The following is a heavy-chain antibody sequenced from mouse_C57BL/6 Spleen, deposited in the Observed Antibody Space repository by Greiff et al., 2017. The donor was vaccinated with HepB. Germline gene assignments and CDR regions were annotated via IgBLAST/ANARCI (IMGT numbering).Heavy chain of an antibody. CDR2: INPNTGGT. CDR1: GYTFTDYY. Sequence: EVQLQQSGPELVKPGASVKISCKASGYTFTDYYMNWVKQSHGKSLEWIGDINPNTGGTSYNQKFKGKATLTVDKASSTAYMELRSLTSEDSAVYYCARERGRGYFDVWGTGTTVTVSS. D-gene: IGHD3-3*01. V-gene: IGHV1-26*01. J-gene: IGHJ1*03. CDR3: ARERGRGYFDV.